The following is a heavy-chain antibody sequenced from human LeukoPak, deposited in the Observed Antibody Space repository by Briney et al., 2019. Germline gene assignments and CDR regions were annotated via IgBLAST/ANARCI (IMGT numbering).Heavy chain of an antibody. CDR1: GGSISSSSYY. D-gene: IGHD4-11*01. CDR2: IYYSGST. J-gene: IGHJ5*02. Sequence: SETLSLTCTVSGGSISSSSYYWCWIRQPPGKGLEWIGSIYYSGSTYYNPSLKSRVTISVDTSKIQFSLKLSSVTAADTAVYYCARRPVTTGANWFDPWGQGTLVTVSS. V-gene: IGHV4-39*01. CDR3: ARRPVTTGANWFDP.